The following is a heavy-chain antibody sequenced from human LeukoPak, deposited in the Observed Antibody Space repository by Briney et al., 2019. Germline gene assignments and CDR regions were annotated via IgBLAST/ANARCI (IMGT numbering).Heavy chain of an antibody. CDR3: ARDRDTNYYYMDV. CDR1: GYTFTSYG. Sequence: SVKVSCKASGYTFTSYGISWVRQAPGQGLEWMGWISAYNGNTNYAQKFQGRVTMTRNTSISTAYMELSSLRSEDTAVYYCARDRDTNYYYMDVWGKGTTVTVSS. D-gene: IGHD5-18*01. V-gene: IGHV1-18*01. J-gene: IGHJ6*03. CDR2: ISAYNGNT.